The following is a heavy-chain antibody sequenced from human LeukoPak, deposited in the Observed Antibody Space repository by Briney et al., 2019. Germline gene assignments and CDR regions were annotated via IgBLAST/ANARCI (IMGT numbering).Heavy chain of an antibody. D-gene: IGHD3-10*01. J-gene: IGHJ4*02. CDR2: INSDGSNT. Sequence: GGSLRLSCAASGFTFSFYWMHWVRQAPGKGLVWVSRINSDGSNTNYADSVKGRFTISRDNAKNTLYLQMNSLRAEDTAVYYCARDHQGFGESIDYWGQGTLVTVSS. V-gene: IGHV3-74*01. CDR1: GFTFSFYW. CDR3: ARDHQGFGESIDY.